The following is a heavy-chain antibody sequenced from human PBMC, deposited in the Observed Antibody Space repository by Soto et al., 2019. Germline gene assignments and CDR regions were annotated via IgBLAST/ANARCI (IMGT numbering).Heavy chain of an antibody. CDR2: IDWNGVK. Sequence: SGPTLVNPTETLTLTSTFPGFSLSTTGVCVTWIRQPPGKALECLGRIDWNGVKFYSSSLRTRLNISKDTSKNLVVLIMSDMDPFDTATYYCAQRGADSGYGMDVWGQGITVTVS. J-gene: IGHJ6*02. D-gene: IGHD2-15*01. V-gene: IGHV2-70*17. CDR1: GFSLSTTGVC. CDR3: AQRGADSGYGMDV.